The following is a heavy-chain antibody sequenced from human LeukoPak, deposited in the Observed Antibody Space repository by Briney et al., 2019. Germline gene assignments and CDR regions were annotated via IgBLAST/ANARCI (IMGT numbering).Heavy chain of an antibody. V-gene: IGHV3-21*04. Sequence: GGSLRLSCAASGFTFSSYSMNWVRQAPGNGLEWVSSISSGSSYIYYADPVKGRFTISRDNAKNSLYLQMNSLRAEDTAVYYCATSAATLFDYWGQGTLVTVSS. D-gene: IGHD2-15*01. J-gene: IGHJ4*02. CDR1: GFTFSSYS. CDR2: ISSGSSYI. CDR3: ATSAATLFDY.